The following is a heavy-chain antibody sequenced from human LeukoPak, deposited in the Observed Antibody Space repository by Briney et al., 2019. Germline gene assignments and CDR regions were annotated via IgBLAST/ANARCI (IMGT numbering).Heavy chain of an antibody. J-gene: IGHJ4*02. Sequence: GDSLRISCKGSGYSFTSYWISWVRQMPGKGLEWMGRIDRTDSYNNYSPSFQGHVTISADKSISTAYLQWSSLKASDTAMYYCARLPRMATIGNYFHYWGQGTLVTVSS. CDR2: IDRTDSYN. D-gene: IGHD5-24*01. CDR3: ARLPRMATIGNYFHY. CDR1: GYSFTSYW. V-gene: IGHV5-10-1*01.